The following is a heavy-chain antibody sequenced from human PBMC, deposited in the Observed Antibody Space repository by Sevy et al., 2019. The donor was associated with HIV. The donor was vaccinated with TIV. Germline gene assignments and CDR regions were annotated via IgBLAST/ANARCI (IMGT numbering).Heavy chain of an antibody. CDR2: IIAMFGTT. J-gene: IGHJ3*01. CDR3: ARSLLTMIVVVDAFDF. V-gene: IGHV1-69*06. CDR1: GGTFSSFA. D-gene: IGHD3-22*01. Sequence: ASVKVSCKASGGTFSSFALSWVRQAPGQGLEWMGGIIAMFGTTKNEQKFQGRVTISADKSKSTDYMELSSLRPEVKAVYYCARSLLTMIVVVDAFDFWGQGTMVTVSS.